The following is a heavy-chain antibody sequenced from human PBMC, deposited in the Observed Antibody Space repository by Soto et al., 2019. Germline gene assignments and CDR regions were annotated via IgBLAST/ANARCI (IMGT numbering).Heavy chain of an antibody. D-gene: IGHD3-10*01. CDR3: AREGSGSSFFDY. CDR2: THHSGTT. Sequence: SETLSLTCAVSGGSISSSNWWSWVRQPPGKGLEWIGETHHSGTTNYNPSLKSRVTISVDKSKNQFSLKLSSVTAADTALYYCAREGSGSSFFDYWGQGTLVTVSS. CDR1: GGSISSSNW. V-gene: IGHV4-4*02. J-gene: IGHJ4*02.